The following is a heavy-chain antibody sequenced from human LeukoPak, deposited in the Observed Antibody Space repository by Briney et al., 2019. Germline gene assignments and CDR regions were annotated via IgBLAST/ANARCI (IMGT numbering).Heavy chain of an antibody. V-gene: IGHV1-2*02. J-gene: IGHJ4*02. CDR1: GYTFSGYG. CDR3: ARSRTVAPTPFDY. Sequence: ASVKVSCKTSGYTFSGYGISWVRQAPGQGLEWMGWINPNSGGTNYAQKFQGRVTMTRDTSISTAYMELSRLRFDDTAVYYCARSRTVAPTPFDYWGQGTLVTVSS. D-gene: IGHD4-23*01. CDR2: INPNSGGT.